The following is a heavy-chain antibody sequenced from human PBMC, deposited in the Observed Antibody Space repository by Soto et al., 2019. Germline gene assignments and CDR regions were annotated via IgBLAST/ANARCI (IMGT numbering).Heavy chain of an antibody. CDR2: IDPSDSYT. J-gene: IGHJ3*02. V-gene: IGHV5-10-1*01. CDR3: ASPKTYYYDSSAPHAFDI. D-gene: IGHD3-22*01. Sequence: LKISCKGSGYSFTSYWIIWVRQMPLKGLEWMGRIDPSDSYTNYSPSFQGHVTISADKSISTAYLQWSSLKASDTAMYYCASPKTYYYDSSAPHAFDIWGQGTMVTVSS. CDR1: GYSFTSYW.